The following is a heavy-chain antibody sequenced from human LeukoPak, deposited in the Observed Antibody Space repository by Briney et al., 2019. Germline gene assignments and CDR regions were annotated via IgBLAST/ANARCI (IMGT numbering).Heavy chain of an antibody. Sequence: PGGALRLSCAASGFTFSSYGMHWVRQAPAKGLEGVAVIWYDGSNKYYADSVKGRFTISRDNSKNTLYLQMNSLRAEDTAVYYCARPYGDGRGDYFDYWGRGTLVTASS. V-gene: IGHV3-33*01. D-gene: IGHD4-17*01. CDR3: ARPYGDGRGDYFDY. CDR1: GFTFSSYG. CDR2: IWYDGSNK. J-gene: IGHJ4*02.